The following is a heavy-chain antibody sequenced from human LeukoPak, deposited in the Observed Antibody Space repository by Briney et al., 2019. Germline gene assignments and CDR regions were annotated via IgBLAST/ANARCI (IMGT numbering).Heavy chain of an antibody. Sequence: GGSLRLSCAASGFTSSSYALNWVRQAPGKGLEWVATVSGSGDRMYHADSVKGRFTISRDNSKNTIYLQMNSLRAEDTALYYCAKAAAAPAFDFWGQGPLVTVSS. V-gene: IGHV3-23*01. CDR1: GFTSSSYA. D-gene: IGHD6-13*01. CDR2: VSGSGDRM. J-gene: IGHJ4*02. CDR3: AKAAAAPAFDF.